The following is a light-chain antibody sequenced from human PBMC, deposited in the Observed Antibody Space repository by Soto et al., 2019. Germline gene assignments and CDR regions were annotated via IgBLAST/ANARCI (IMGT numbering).Light chain of an antibody. V-gene: IGKV1-39*01. CDR2: AAS. CDR1: QSISNS. CDR3: QHSYTAPCT. Sequence: DIQMTQSPPSLSASVGDRVTITCRASQSISNSLNWYQQKAGKAPKVLISAASSLQSGVPSRFSGSGSGTDFTLTISSVQPEDFATYFCQHSYTAPCTFGYGSKLEIK. J-gene: IGKJ2*02.